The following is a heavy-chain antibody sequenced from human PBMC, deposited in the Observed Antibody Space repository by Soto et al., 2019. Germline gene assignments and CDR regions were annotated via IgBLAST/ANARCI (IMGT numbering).Heavy chain of an antibody. D-gene: IGHD4-17*01. J-gene: IGHJ6*02. CDR1: GGSIGTYD. V-gene: IGHV4-59*01. Sequence: SETLCLTCTVSGGSIGTYDWSWIRQPPGKGLEWIGYISYSGSTNYNPSLKSRLTISVDTSKNQFSLKLSSVTAADTAVYYCARDAMTTVIPYYYYYGMDVWGQGTTVTVSS. CDR2: ISYSGST. CDR3: ARDAMTTVIPYYYYYGMDV.